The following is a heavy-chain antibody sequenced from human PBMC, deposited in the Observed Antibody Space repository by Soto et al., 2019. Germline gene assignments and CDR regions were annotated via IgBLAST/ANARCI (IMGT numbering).Heavy chain of an antibody. V-gene: IGHV1-69*13. Sequence: ASVKVSCKASGGTFSSYAISWVRQAPGQGLEWMGGIIPIFGTANYAQKFQGRVTITADESTSTAYMELSSLRSEDTAVYYCAFDYYDSSGYYYYFDYWGQGTLVTVSS. CDR1: GGTFSSYA. D-gene: IGHD3-22*01. CDR3: AFDYYDSSGYYYYFDY. J-gene: IGHJ4*02. CDR2: IIPIFGTA.